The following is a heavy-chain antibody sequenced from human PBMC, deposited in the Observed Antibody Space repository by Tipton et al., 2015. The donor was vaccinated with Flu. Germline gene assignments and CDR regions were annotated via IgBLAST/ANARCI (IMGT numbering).Heavy chain of an antibody. CDR2: IYYSGST. CDR1: GGSVSSGSYY. J-gene: IGHJ5*01. D-gene: IGHD4-11*01. Sequence: TLSLTCTVSGGSVSSGSYYWSWIRQPPGKGLEWIGYIYYSGSTNYNPSLKSRVTISVDRSKNQFSLKLSSVTAADTAVYYCARRDYSNYVSVPKNWFDSWGQGTLVTVSS. CDR3: ARRDYSNYVSVPKNWFDS. V-gene: IGHV4-61*01.